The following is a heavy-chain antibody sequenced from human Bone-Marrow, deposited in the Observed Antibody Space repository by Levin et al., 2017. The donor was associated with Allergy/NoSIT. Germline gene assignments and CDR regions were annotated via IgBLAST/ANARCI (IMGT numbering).Heavy chain of an antibody. V-gene: IGHV4-59*01. CDR1: GGSISSYY. J-gene: IGHJ6*03. CDR2: IYHSGST. D-gene: IGHD2-15*01. Sequence: MASETLSLTCTVSGGSISSYYWSWIRQPPGKGLEWIGYIYHSGSTNYNPSLKSRVTISVDTSKNQFSLKLRSVTAADTAVYYCARDGYCSGGRCYGYYDYMDVWGKGTTVTVSS. CDR3: ARDGYCSGGRCYGYYDYMDV.